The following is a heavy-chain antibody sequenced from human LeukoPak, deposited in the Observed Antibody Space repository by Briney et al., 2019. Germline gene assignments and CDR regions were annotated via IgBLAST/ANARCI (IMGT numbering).Heavy chain of an antibody. V-gene: IGHV4-30-2*03. CDR3: ARHSGLRSPFDP. J-gene: IGHJ5*02. CDR2: IYHSGST. Sequence: KPSETLSPTCAVSGGSISSGGYSWSWIRQPPGKGLEWIGYIYHSGSTYYNPSLKSRVTISVDTSKNQLSLKLTSATAADTSVYYCARHSGLRSPFDPWGQGTLVTVSS. D-gene: IGHD3-3*01. CDR1: GGSISSGGYS.